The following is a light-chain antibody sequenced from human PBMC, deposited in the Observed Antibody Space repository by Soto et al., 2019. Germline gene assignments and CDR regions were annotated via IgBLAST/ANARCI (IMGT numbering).Light chain of an antibody. J-gene: IGKJ3*01. V-gene: IGKV1-39*01. CDR3: QQSYSTPVT. Sequence: DIQMTQSPSSVSASVGDRVTITCRASQSISTFLNWYQQKPGKAPKLLIYAASSLQSGVPSRLSGSGSGTDFTLTISSLQPEDFAIYYCQQSYSTPVTFGPGTKVDIK. CDR2: AAS. CDR1: QSISTF.